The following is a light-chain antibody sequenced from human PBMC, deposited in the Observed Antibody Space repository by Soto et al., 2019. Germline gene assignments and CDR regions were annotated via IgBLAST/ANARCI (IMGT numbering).Light chain of an antibody. CDR1: SSDVGIYNL. Sequence: QSVLTQPASVSGSPGQSITISCTGTSSDVGIYNLVSWYQLHPGKAPKLMIYEADKRPSGVSNRFSGSKSVNTASLTISGLQAEDEASYYCCSYAGSGTFYVFGTGTKLTVL. J-gene: IGLJ1*01. V-gene: IGLV2-23*01. CDR2: EAD. CDR3: CSYAGSGTFYV.